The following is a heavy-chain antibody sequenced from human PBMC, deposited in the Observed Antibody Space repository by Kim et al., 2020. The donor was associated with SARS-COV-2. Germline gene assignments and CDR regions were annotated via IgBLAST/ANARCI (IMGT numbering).Heavy chain of an antibody. CDR1: GYTFTSYA. J-gene: IGHJ6*02. CDR2: INAGNGNT. Sequence: ASVKVSCKASGYTFTSYAMHWVRQAPGQRLEWMGWINAGNGNTKYSQKFQGRVTITRDTSASTAYMELSSLRSEDTAVYYCASRDPDTVTTGAYYYGMDVWGQGTTVTSP. CDR3: ASRDPDTVTTGAYYYGMDV. D-gene: IGHD4-17*01. V-gene: IGHV1-3*01.